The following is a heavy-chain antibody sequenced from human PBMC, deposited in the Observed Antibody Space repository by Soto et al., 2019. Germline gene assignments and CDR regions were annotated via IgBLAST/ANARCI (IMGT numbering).Heavy chain of an antibody. D-gene: IGHD5-12*01. CDR3: ARGPPNWLRFSVAAKKYYFDY. CDR2: MNPNSGNT. V-gene: IGHV1-8*01. Sequence: GASVKVSCKASGYTFTSYDINWVRQATGQGLEWMGWMNPNSGNTGYAQKLQGRVTMTRNTSISTAYMELSSLRSEDTAVYYCARGPPNWLRFSVAAKKYYFDYWGQGTLVTVSS. J-gene: IGHJ4*02. CDR1: GYTFTSYD.